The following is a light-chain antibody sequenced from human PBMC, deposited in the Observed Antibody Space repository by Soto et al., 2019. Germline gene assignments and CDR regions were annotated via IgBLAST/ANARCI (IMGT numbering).Light chain of an antibody. CDR1: QTISSW. CDR3: PQTYKTPRP. V-gene: IGKV1-5*01. J-gene: IGKJ1*01. CDR2: AAS. Sequence: IEMTQSLYTLSGCVGDRVTITCRASQTISSWLAWYQQKPGKAPKLLMHAASSLDRGVPSRFSGSGSGTDFTLTISSLQPEDCATYYCPQTYKTPRPFGHGTKVDIK.